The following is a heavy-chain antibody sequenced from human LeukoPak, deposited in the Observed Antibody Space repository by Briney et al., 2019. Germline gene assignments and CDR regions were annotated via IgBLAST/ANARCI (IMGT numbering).Heavy chain of an antibody. CDR3: AKDRGYSGYDDT. CDR2: ISGSGGRT. V-gene: IGHV3-23*01. Sequence: GGSLRLSCAASGFTFSSYAMSWIRQAPGKGLEWVSAISGSGGRTYYADSVKGRFTISRDNSKNTLYLQMNSLRAEDTAVYYCAKDRGYSGYDDTWGQGTLVTVSS. D-gene: IGHD5-12*01. J-gene: IGHJ5*02. CDR1: GFTFSSYA.